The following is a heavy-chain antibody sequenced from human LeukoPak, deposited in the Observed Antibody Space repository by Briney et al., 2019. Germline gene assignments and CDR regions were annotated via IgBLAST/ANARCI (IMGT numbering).Heavy chain of an antibody. CDR3: ARDLAAAPKDY. CDR2: ISPGGGTT. V-gene: IGHV3-23*01. J-gene: IGHJ4*02. D-gene: IGHD6-13*01. Sequence: GGSLRLSCAVSGFAFGSEAMSWVRQSPARGLEWVASISPGGGTTYYADYVKGRFTISRDNAKNSLYLQMNSLRAEDTAVYYCARDLAAAPKDYWGQGTLVTVSS. CDR1: GFAFGSEA.